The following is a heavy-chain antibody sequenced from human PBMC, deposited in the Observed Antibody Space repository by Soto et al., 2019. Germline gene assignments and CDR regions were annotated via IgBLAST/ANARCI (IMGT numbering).Heavy chain of an antibody. CDR1: GGSFSGYY. V-gene: IGHV4-34*01. D-gene: IGHD3-3*01. CDR3: ARGLQDFWSGYYIGY. CDR2: INHSGST. Sequence: QVQLQQWGAGLLKPSETLSLTCAVYGGSFSGYYWSWIRQPPGKGLEWIGEINHSGSTNYNPSLKSRVTISVDTSKNQFSPELGAVAASDTAVYYCARGLQDFWSGYYIGYWGQGTLVTVSS. J-gene: IGHJ4*02.